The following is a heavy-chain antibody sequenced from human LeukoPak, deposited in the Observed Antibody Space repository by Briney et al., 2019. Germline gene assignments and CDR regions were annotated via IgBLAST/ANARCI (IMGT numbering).Heavy chain of an antibody. V-gene: IGHV4-61*01. D-gene: IGHD5-24*01. Sequence: SETLSLTCTVSGGSISSGIYYWSWIRQPPGKGMEWIGFIYYTGSTNYNPSLKSRVTISLDTSKNQSTLRLTSVTAADTAVYYCARGTDGRRYFDLWGRGTLLTVSS. CDR3: ARGTDGRRYFDL. J-gene: IGHJ2*01. CDR2: IYYTGST. CDR1: GGSISSGIYY.